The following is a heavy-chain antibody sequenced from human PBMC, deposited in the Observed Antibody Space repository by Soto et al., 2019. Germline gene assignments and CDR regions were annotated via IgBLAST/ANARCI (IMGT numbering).Heavy chain of an antibody. D-gene: IGHD2-15*01. J-gene: IGHJ4*02. CDR3: VRTSLVLAAATRKDY. Sequence: GGSLRLSCAASGFTFSSYWMHWVRQAPGKGLVWVSRINSDGSSTSYADSVKGRFTISRDNAKNTLYLQMNSLRAEDTAVYYCVRTSLVLAAATRKDYSGQGIRVTVSS. V-gene: IGHV3-74*01. CDR1: GFTFSSYW. CDR2: INSDGSST.